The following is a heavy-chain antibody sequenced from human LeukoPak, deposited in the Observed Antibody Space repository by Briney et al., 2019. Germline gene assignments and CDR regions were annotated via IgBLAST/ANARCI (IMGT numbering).Heavy chain of an antibody. CDR3: ARVSYGDYATHFDY. D-gene: IGHD4-17*01. Sequence: GASVKVSCKASGYTFTMYYMHWVRQAPGQGLEWMGRINPDTGDTDYALKFQGRVTMTRDTSTSTAYMELSSLRSDDTAMYYCARVSYGDYATHFDYWGQGTLVTVSS. CDR2: INPDTGDT. CDR1: GYTFTMYY. V-gene: IGHV1-2*06. J-gene: IGHJ4*02.